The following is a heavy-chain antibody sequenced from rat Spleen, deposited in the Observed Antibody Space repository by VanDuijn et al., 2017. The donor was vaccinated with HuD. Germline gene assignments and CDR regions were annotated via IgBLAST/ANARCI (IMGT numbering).Heavy chain of an antibody. V-gene: IGHV5-31*01. J-gene: IGHJ2*01. CDR1: GFTFNNNW. Sequence: EVQLVESGGGLVQPGRSLKLSCVASGFTFNNNWMTWIRQAPGKGLEWVASITKTGDSTYYPDSVKGRFTISRDNAKSTLDLQMDSLRSEDTATYYCARHEELGQFDYWGQGVMVTVSS. CDR3: ARHEELGQFDY. CDR2: ITKTGDST. D-gene: IGHD5-1*01.